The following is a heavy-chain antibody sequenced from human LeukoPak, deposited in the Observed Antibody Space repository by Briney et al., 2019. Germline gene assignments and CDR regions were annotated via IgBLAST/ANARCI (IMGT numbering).Heavy chain of an antibody. CDR2: ISSSNSYT. J-gene: IGHJ4*02. Sequence: PGGSLRLSCAASGFTFSDYYMSWIRQAPGKGLEWVSYISSSNSYTNYADSVKGRFTISRDNAKNSLYLQMNSLRAEDTAVYYCARAKKSSTSLGLVFDYWGQGTLVTVSS. V-gene: IGHV3-11*06. CDR1: GFTFSDYY. CDR3: ARAKKSSTSLGLVFDY. D-gene: IGHD2-2*01.